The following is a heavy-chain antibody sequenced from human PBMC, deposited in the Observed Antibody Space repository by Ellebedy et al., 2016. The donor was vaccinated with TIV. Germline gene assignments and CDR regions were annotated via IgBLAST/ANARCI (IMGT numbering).Heavy chain of an antibody. Sequence: MPSETLSLTCIVSGGSISGYYWSWFRQFPGKGLEWIAYIYDSWTTNYNPSLKSRVTISRDTSKNQLSLKLRSVTAADTAVYYCARHYASGTYPLDHWGQGTLVTVSS. CDR1: GGSISGYY. J-gene: IGHJ4*02. CDR2: IYDSWTT. CDR3: ARHYASGTYPLDH. D-gene: IGHD3-10*01. V-gene: IGHV4-59*08.